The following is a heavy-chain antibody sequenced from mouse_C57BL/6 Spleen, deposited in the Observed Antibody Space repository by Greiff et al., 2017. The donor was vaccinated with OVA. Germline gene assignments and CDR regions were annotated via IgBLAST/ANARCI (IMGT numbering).Heavy chain of an antibody. CDR1: GFTFTTYP. Sequence: VQLKESGAGLVQPGASVKLSCTASGFTFTTYPIEWMNQNQGKSLEWIGSFHPYNDDTKYNEKFKVKATLTVEKSDSTVYLELSRLTTDDSAVYYCARDGNSGLAYWGKGTLVTVSA. D-gene: IGHD3-2*02. V-gene: IGHV1-47*01. CDR3: ARDGNSGLAY. J-gene: IGHJ3*01. CDR2: FHPYNDDT.